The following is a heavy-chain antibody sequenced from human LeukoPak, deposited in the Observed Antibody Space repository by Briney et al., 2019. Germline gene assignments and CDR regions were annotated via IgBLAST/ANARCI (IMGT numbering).Heavy chain of an antibody. Sequence: GASVKVSCKASGYTFDSFYINWVRQAPGQGLEWMGWISAYNGYTKYAQNFQDRLTMTTDTSTNTAYMELRSLKSDDTALYFCARDSGGGLHLVFDSWGQGTLVTVSS. CDR3: ARDSGGGLHLVFDS. J-gene: IGHJ4*02. D-gene: IGHD3-10*01. CDR2: ISAYNGYT. CDR1: GYTFDSFY. V-gene: IGHV1-18*01.